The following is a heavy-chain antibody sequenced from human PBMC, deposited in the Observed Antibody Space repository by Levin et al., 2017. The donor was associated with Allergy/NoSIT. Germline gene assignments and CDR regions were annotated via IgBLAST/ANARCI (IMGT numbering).Heavy chain of an antibody. CDR1: GFTFSTSA. J-gene: IGHJ6*02. D-gene: IGHD1-26*01. Sequence: SGGSLRLSCSASGFTFSTSAMNWVRQAPGKGLEYVSAISSNGGSTFYADSVQGRFTISRDNSKSTVSLQMSSLRAEDTAVYYCVKGRVGATANSYYHGLDVWGQGTTVTVSS. CDR2: ISSNGGST. CDR3: VKGRVGATANSYYHGLDV. V-gene: IGHV3-64D*06.